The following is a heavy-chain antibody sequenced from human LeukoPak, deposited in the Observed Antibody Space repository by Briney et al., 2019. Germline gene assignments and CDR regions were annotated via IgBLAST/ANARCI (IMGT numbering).Heavy chain of an antibody. D-gene: IGHD6-13*01. J-gene: IGHJ6*01. CDR2: IYYSGST. Sequence: PSETLSLTCTVSGGSISSYYWSWIRQPPGKGLEWIGYIYYSGSTNYNPSLKSRVTISVDTSKNQFSLKLSSVTAADTAVYYCARGLLRAAAGTHYYYGMDVWGQGTTVTVSS. CDR3: ARGLLRAAAGTHYYYGMDV. CDR1: GGSISSYY. V-gene: IGHV4-59*01.